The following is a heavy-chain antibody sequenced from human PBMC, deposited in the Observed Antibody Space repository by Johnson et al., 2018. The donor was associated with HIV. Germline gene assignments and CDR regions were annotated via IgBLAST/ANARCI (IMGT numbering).Heavy chain of an antibody. D-gene: IGHD6-13*01. CDR2: ISGSGNST. V-gene: IGHV3-23*01. J-gene: IGHJ3*02. Sequence: EVQLLESGGGLVQPGGSLRLSCAASGFTFISYAMSWVRQAPGKGLEWVSAISGSGNSTYYADSVKGRFTISRDNSKNTLYLQMNSLRAEDTAVYYCAKDIMPGSSSWVLPLDAFDIWGQGTMVTVSS. CDR3: AKDIMPGSSSWVLPLDAFDI. CDR1: GFTFISYA.